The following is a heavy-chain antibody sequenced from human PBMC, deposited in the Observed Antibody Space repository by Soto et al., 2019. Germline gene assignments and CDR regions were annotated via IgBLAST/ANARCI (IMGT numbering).Heavy chain of an antibody. D-gene: IGHD6-19*01. Sequence: SETLSLTCAVSGASITHYYWNWIRQSPGKGLEWIVSFSSTGSTVYNPSLGSRVTISLDTSKNQFSLTLNSVTAADTAVYYCASMRRGIAVAGHHFDYWGQGTLVTVSS. CDR2: FSSTGST. CDR3: ASMRRGIAVAGHHFDY. V-gene: IGHV4-59*01. CDR1: GASITHYY. J-gene: IGHJ4*02.